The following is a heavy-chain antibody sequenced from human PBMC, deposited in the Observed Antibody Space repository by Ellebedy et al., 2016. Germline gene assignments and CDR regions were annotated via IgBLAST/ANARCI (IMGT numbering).Heavy chain of an antibody. CDR3: ARGTSYGYNDDAFDI. CDR2: ISAYNGNT. D-gene: IGHD5-18*01. Sequence: ASVKVSCXASGYTFTSYGISWVRQAPGQGLEWMGWISAYNGNTNYAQKLQGRVTMTTDTSTSTAYMELRSLRSDDTAVYYCARGTSYGYNDDAFDIWGQGTMVTVSS. V-gene: IGHV1-18*01. CDR1: GYTFTSYG. J-gene: IGHJ3*02.